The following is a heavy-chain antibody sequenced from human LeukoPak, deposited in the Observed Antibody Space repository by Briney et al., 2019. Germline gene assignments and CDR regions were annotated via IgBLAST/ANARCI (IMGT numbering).Heavy chain of an antibody. CDR2: INHSGST. Sequence: SETLSPTCAVYGGSFSGYYWSWIRQPPGKGLEWIGEINHSGSTNYDPSLKSRVTISVDTSKNQFSLKLSSVTAADTAVYYCARGRFTLNWFDPWGRGTLVTVSS. CDR3: ARGRFTLNWFDP. V-gene: IGHV4-34*01. J-gene: IGHJ5*02. D-gene: IGHD3-16*01. CDR1: GGSFSGYY.